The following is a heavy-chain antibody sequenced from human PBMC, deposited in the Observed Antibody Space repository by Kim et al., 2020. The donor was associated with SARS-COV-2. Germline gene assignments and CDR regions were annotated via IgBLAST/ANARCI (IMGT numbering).Heavy chain of an antibody. J-gene: IGHJ6*02. V-gene: IGHV3-9*01. D-gene: IGHD6-19*01. Sequence: GGSLRLSCAASGFTFGDYAMEWVRQAPGKGLEWVAGITWDSGSIGYADSVKGRFAISSDNAKNSLYLQMNSLRTEDTALYYCAGWSYYGMDVWGQGTTVTVSS. CDR1: GFTFGDYA. CDR2: ITWDSGSI. CDR3: AGWSYYGMDV.